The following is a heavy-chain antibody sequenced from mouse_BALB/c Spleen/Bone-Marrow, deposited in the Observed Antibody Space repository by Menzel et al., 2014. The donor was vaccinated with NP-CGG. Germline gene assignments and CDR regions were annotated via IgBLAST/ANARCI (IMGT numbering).Heavy chain of an antibody. Sequence: QVQLKQSGAELVRPGASVKLSCKASGYTFTSYWMNWVKQRPEQGLEWIGRIDPYDSETHYNQKFKDKAILTVDKSSSTPYMQLSGLTSKDSPVYSCARGGNYDVFANWGQGTLVPVSA. CDR2: IDPYDSET. D-gene: IGHD2-4*01. CDR1: GYTFTSYW. V-gene: IGHV1-74*01. CDR3: ARGGNYDVFAN. J-gene: IGHJ3*01.